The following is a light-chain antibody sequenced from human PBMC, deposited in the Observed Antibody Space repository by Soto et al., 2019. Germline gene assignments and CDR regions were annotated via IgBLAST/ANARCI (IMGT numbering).Light chain of an antibody. Sequence: EIVLTQSPGTLSLSPGERATLSCRASQSVSYYLAWYQQKPGQAPRLLIYDASSRATGVPDRFSGSGSGTDFTLTIARLEPEDFAVYYCQEYDGAPITFGLGTRLEIK. CDR3: QEYDGAPIT. CDR1: QSVSYY. CDR2: DAS. V-gene: IGKV3-20*01. J-gene: IGKJ5*01.